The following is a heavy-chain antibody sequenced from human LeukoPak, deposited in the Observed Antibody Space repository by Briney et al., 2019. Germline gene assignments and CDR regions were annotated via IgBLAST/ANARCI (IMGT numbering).Heavy chain of an antibody. CDR1: GYTFTSYY. CDR2: INPSGGST. D-gene: IGHD4-23*01. Sequence: ASVKVSCKASGYTFTSYYMHWVRQAPGQGREWMGIINPSGGSTSYAQKLQGRVTMTRDTSTSTVYMELSSLRSEDTAVYYCARDPPQRAVGIDYWGQGTLVTVSS. CDR3: ARDPPQRAVGIDY. J-gene: IGHJ4*02. V-gene: IGHV1-46*01.